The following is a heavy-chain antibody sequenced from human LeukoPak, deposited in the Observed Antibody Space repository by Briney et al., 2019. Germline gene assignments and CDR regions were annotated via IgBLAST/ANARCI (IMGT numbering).Heavy chain of an antibody. CDR2: INPNSGNT. CDR3: ARGGYCSGGSCYRNWYFDL. Sequence: GASVKVSCKASGYTFTGYYMHWVRQAPGQGLEWMGWINPNSGNTGYAQKFQGRVTITRNTSISTAYMELSSLRSEDTAVYYCARGGYCSGGSCYRNWYFDLWGRGTLVTVSS. D-gene: IGHD2-15*01. V-gene: IGHV1-8*03. CDR1: GYTFTGYY. J-gene: IGHJ2*01.